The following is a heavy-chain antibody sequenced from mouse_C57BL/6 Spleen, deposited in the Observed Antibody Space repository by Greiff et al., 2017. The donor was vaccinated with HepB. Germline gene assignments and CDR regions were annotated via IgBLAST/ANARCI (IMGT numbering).Heavy chain of an antibody. CDR1: GYTFTSYW. J-gene: IGHJ3*01. CDR3: ASGGRGDSSGYSFAY. Sequence: QVHVKQPGAELVRPGSSVKLSCKASGYTFTSYWMHWVKQRPIQGLEWIGNIDPSDSETHYNQKFKDKATLTVDKSSSTAYMQLSSLTSEDSAVYYCASGGRGDSSGYSFAYWGQGTLVTVSA. CDR2: IDPSDSET. D-gene: IGHD3-2*02. V-gene: IGHV1-52*01.